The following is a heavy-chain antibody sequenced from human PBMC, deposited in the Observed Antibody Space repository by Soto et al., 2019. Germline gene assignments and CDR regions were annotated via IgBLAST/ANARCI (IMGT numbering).Heavy chain of an antibody. CDR3: AMDPSLRYFDWLFSEGMDV. CDR2: IYWDDDK. Sequence: QITLKESGPTLVKPTQTLTLTCTFSGFSLSTSGVGVGWIRQPPGKALEWLALIYWDDDKRYSPSLKSRLTITKETSKNQVDLTMPNQDHVDTATDYCAMDPSLRYFDWLFSEGMDVWGPGTTVTVSS. D-gene: IGHD3-9*01. CDR1: GFSLSTSGVG. V-gene: IGHV2-5*02. J-gene: IGHJ6*02.